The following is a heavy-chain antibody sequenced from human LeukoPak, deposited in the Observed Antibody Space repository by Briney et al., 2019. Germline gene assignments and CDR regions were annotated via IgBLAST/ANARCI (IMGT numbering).Heavy chain of an antibody. Sequence: ETSETLSLTCAVYGGSFSGYYWSWIRQPPGKGLEWIGEINHSGSTNYNPSLKSRVTISVDTSKNQFSLELSSVTAADTAVYYCARAGYYGSGSYAPNWFDPWGQGTLVTVSS. CDR1: GGSFSGYY. D-gene: IGHD3-10*01. V-gene: IGHV4-34*01. J-gene: IGHJ5*02. CDR3: ARAGYYGSGSYAPNWFDP. CDR2: INHSGST.